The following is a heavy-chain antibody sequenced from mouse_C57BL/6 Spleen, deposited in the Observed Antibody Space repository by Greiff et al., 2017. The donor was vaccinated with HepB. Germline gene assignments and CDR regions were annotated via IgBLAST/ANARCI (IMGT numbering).Heavy chain of an antibody. CDR3: AREEIYYDYDGASY. J-gene: IGHJ3*01. CDR2: IYPGSGST. CDR1: GYTFTSYW. V-gene: IGHV1-55*01. D-gene: IGHD2-4*01. Sequence: QVQLQQPGAELVKPGASVKMSCKASGYTFTSYWITWVKQRPGQGLEWIGDIYPGSGSTNYNEQFKSKATLTVDTSSSTAYMQLSSLTSEDSAVYYCAREEIYYDYDGASYWGQGTLVTVSA.